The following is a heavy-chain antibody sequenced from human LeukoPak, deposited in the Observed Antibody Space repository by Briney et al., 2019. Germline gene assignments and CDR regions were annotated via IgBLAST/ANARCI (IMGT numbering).Heavy chain of an antibody. D-gene: IGHD1-26*01. CDR1: GYTFTSYA. CDR2: INAGNGNI. J-gene: IGHJ5*02. Sequence: ASVKVSCKASGYTFTSYAMHWVRQAPGQRLEWMGWINAGNGNIKYSQKFQGRVTITRDTSASTAYMELSSLRSEDTAVYYCARTFISTKERNSGSYDWFDPWGQGTLVTVSS. CDR3: ARTFISTKERNSGSYDWFDP. V-gene: IGHV1-3*01.